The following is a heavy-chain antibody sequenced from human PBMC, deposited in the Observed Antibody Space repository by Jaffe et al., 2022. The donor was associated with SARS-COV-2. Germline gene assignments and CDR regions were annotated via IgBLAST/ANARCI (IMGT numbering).Heavy chain of an antibody. J-gene: IGHJ6*02. CDR2: INPNSGGT. D-gene: IGHD3-10*01. CDR1: GYTFTGYY. V-gene: IGHV1-2*02. Sequence: QVQLVQSGAEVKKPGASVKVSCKASGYTFTGYYMHWVRQAPGQGLEWMGWINPNSGGTNYAQKFQGRVTMTRDTSISTAYMELSRLRSDDTAVYYCARDQGGFGIYGSMDVWGQGTTVTVSS. CDR3: ARDQGGFGIYGSMDV.